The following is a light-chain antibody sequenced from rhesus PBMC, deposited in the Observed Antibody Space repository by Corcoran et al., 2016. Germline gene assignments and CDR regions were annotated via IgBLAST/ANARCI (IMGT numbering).Light chain of an antibody. CDR3: QETSNLSPFT. V-gene: IGKV3-31*02. Sequence: EIVMTQSPATLSLSPEETATISCRTSQSVSSYLAWYQPKPGQAPWILIYGASSSDTSIPDRFIGSGSGTDFNLTISSLETEDFAVYYCQETSNLSPFTFGPGTKLDIK. J-gene: IGKJ3*01. CDR2: GAS. CDR1: QSVSSY.